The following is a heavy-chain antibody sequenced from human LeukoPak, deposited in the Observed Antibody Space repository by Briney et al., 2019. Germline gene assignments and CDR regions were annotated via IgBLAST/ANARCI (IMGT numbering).Heavy chain of an antibody. J-gene: IGHJ6*02. CDR3: AREVVVVPAAPITSRYYYGMDV. CDR2: ISAYNGNT. CDR1: GYTFTSYG. D-gene: IGHD2-2*01. V-gene: IGHV1-18*01. Sequence: ASVKVSCQASGYTFTSYGISWVRQAPGQGLEWMGWISAYNGNTNYAQKLQGRVTMTTDTSTSTAYMELRSLRSDDTAVYYCAREVVVVPAAPITSRYYYGMDVWGQGTTVTVSS.